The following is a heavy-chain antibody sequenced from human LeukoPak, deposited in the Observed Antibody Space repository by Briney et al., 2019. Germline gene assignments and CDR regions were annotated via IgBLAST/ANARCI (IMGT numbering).Heavy chain of an antibody. CDR1: GGSISDLY. V-gene: IGHV4-59*03. CDR2: IYYSGGT. Sequence: SETLSLTCTVSGGSISDLYWCWIRQPPGKGLEWIGSIYYSGGTNYNPSLKSRVTISVDTSKIQFSLKLSSVNVGATAVSYCAGWQCTISSGWFDPWGQGTLVTVSS. D-gene: IGHD2-2*01. J-gene: IGHJ5*02. CDR3: AGWQCTISSGWFDP.